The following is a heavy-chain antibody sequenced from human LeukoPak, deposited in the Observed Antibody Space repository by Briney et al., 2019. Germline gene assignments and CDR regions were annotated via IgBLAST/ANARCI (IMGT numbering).Heavy chain of an antibody. Sequence: ASVKVACKTSGYTFPNYGMHWVRQAPRQRLEWMGWINTGNGNAKSSQKFQDRVTLTRDTSASTAYMELNSLSSEDTAVYYCARVPLYDASGHYSSHWGQGTLVTVSS. D-gene: IGHD3-22*01. V-gene: IGHV1-3*04. CDR1: GYTFPNYG. CDR2: INTGNGNA. CDR3: ARVPLYDASGHYSSH. J-gene: IGHJ1*01.